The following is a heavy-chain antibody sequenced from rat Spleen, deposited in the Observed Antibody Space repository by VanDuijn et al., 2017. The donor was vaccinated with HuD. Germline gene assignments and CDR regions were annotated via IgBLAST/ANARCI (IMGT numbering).Heavy chain of an antibody. V-gene: IGHV5-7*01. J-gene: IGHJ2*01. D-gene: IGHD1-3*01. CDR3: ARHVLGNYGSYDYFDY. CDR1: GFILNDYY. Sequence: EVQLVESDGGLVQPGRSLKLSCAASGFILNDYYMAWVRQAPTKGLEWVATINYDGSSTYYRDSVKGRFTISRDNAKSTLYLQMDSLRSEDTATYYCARHVLGNYGSYDYFDYWGQGVMVTVSS. CDR2: INYDGSST.